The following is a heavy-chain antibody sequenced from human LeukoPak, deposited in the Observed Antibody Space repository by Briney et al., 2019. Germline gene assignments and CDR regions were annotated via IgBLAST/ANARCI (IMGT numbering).Heavy chain of an antibody. V-gene: IGHV4-59*02. CDR3: ARGSSSNYGYFQH. CDR2: IYSSGST. J-gene: IGHJ1*01. CDR1: GDSVSPYF. D-gene: IGHD3-10*01. Sequence: SETLSLTCTVSGDSVSPYFWTWVRQPPGKGLECIGYIYSSGSTNYNPSLKSRVTISADTSKNQFSLSLSSVTAADTAMYYCARGSSSNYGYFQHWGQGTLVTVSS.